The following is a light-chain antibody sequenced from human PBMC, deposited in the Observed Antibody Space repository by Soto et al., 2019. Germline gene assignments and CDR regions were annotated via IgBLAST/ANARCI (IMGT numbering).Light chain of an antibody. CDR2: GAS. V-gene: IGKV3-15*01. CDR3: QQRSNWPPLSS. J-gene: IGKJ5*01. Sequence: EIVMTQSPATLSVSPGERATLSCRASQSVSSNLAWYQQKPGQAPRLLIYGASTRATGIPARFSGSGSGTDFTLTISRLEPEDFAVYYCQQRSNWPPLSSFGQGTRLEI. CDR1: QSVSSN.